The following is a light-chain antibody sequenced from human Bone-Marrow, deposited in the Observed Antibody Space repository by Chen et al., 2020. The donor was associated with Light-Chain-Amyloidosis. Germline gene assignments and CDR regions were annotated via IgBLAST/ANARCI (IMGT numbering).Light chain of an antibody. Sequence: SYELTQPPSVSVSPGQPARITCSGDDLPTKYAYWYHQKPGQAPVLVIHRDTARPSGISERFSGSSSGTTATLTISGVQAEDEADYRCQSADSSGTYEVIFGGGTKLTVL. J-gene: IGLJ2*01. CDR1: DLPTKY. CDR3: QSADSSGTYEVI. V-gene: IGLV3-25*03. CDR2: RDT.